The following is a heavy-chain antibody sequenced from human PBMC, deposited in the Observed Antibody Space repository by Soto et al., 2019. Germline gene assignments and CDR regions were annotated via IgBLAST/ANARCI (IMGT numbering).Heavy chain of an antibody. CDR1: GFTFDDYA. CDR3: AKDGHTVGYYYYYMDV. Sequence: GGSLRLSCAASGFTFDDYAMHWVRQAPGKGLEWVSGISWNSGSIGYADSVKGRFTISRDNAKNSLYLQMNSLRAEDTALYYCAKDGHTVGYYYYYMDVWGKGTTVTVSS. D-gene: IGHD1-26*01. CDR2: ISWNSGSI. V-gene: IGHV3-9*01. J-gene: IGHJ6*03.